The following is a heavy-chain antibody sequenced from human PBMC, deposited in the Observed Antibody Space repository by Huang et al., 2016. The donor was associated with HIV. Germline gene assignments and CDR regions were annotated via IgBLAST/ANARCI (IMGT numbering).Heavy chain of an antibody. J-gene: IGHJ4*02. V-gene: IGHV3-74*01. CDR1: GFRISSYW. D-gene: IGHD3-22*01. CDR3: ARDPRIQSWLNFFDY. CDR2: INSDGSST. Sequence: EVQLVESGGGLVQPGGSLRLSCAVSGFRISSYWMHWVRQAPGKGLVWVSRINSDGSSTSHADSVKGRFTISRDNAKNTLYLQMNSLRAEDTALYYCARDPRIQSWLNFFDYWGQGTLVSVSS.